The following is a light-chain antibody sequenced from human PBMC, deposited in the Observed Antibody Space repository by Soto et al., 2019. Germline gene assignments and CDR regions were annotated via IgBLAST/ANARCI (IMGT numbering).Light chain of an antibody. J-gene: IGKJ4*01. CDR3: MQGLQLLT. CDR1: QSLLHCDGYNY. V-gene: IGKV2-28*01. Sequence: DIVMTQSRLSLPVTPGEPASISCKASQSLLHCDGYNYLDWYLQKPGQSPQLLIYLGSNRASGVPDRFSGTGSGTDFTLEISRVEADDVGVYYCMQGLQLLTFGGGTKVEIK. CDR2: LGS.